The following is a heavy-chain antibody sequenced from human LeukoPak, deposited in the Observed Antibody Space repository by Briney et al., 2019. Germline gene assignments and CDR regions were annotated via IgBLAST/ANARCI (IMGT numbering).Heavy chain of an antibody. Sequence: SETLSLTCAVSGYSISSGYYWGWSRQPPGKVLEWIGSIYHSGSTYYNPSIKSRVTISVDTSKNQFSLKLSSVNAADPAVYYCARAPVRGVIIYFDYWGQGTLVTVSS. CDR2: IYHSGST. J-gene: IGHJ4*02. CDR1: GYSISSGYY. D-gene: IGHD3-10*01. CDR3: ARAPVRGVIIYFDY. V-gene: IGHV4-38-2*01.